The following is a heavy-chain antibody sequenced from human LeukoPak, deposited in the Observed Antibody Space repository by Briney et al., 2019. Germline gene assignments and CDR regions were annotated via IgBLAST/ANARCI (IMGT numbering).Heavy chain of an antibody. CDR2: IYTSGST. Sequence: SETLSLTCTVSGGSISSYYWSWIRQPAGKGLELIGRIYTSGSTNYNPSLKSRLTMSVDTSKNQFSLKLSSVTAADTAVYYCARATTMVRGVIIRSIDYYYYYMDVWGKGTTVTISS. CDR1: GGSISSYY. CDR3: ARATTMVRGVIIRSIDYYYYYMDV. V-gene: IGHV4-4*07. D-gene: IGHD3-10*01. J-gene: IGHJ6*03.